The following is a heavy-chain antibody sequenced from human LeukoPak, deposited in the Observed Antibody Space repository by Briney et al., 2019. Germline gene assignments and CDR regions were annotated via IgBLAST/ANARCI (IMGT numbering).Heavy chain of an antibody. V-gene: IGHV3-48*01. CDR2: ISSTRTTI. Sequence: GGSLRLSCAASGFTFSSYSMNWVRQAPGKGLEWVSNISSTRTTIYYADSVKGRFTISRDNAKNSLYLQMNSLRAEDTAVYYCARGPLWFGEDAFDIWGQGTMVTVSS. D-gene: IGHD3-10*01. CDR1: GFTFSSYS. J-gene: IGHJ3*02. CDR3: ARGPLWFGEDAFDI.